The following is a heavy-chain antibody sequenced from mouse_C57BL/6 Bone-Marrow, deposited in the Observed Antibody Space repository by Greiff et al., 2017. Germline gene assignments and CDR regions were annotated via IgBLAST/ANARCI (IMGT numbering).Heavy chain of an antibody. CDR2: IDPSDSYT. CDR3: AKAGCYWYFDV. CDR1: GYTFTSYW. J-gene: IGHJ1*03. D-gene: IGHD3-2*02. Sequence: QVQLKQPGAELVMPGASVKLSCKASGYTFTSYWMHWVKQRPGQGLEWIGEIDPSDSYTNYNQKFKGKSTLTVDKSSSTAYMQLSSLTSEDSAVYYCAKAGCYWYFDVWGTGTTVTVSS. V-gene: IGHV1-69*01.